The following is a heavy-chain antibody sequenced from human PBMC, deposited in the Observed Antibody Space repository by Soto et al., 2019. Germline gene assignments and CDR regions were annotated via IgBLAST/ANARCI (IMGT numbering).Heavy chain of an antibody. CDR3: ARHEAGPSMLLQYYGMDV. CDR1: GYSFTSYW. V-gene: IGHV5-51*01. Sequence: PGESLKISCKGSGYSFTSYWIGWVRQMPGKGLEWMGIIYPGDSDTRYSPSFQGQVTISADKSISTAYLQWSSLKASDTAMYYCARHEAGPSMLLQYYGMDVWGQGTTVNVSS. D-gene: IGHD2-15*01. J-gene: IGHJ6*02. CDR2: IYPGDSDT.